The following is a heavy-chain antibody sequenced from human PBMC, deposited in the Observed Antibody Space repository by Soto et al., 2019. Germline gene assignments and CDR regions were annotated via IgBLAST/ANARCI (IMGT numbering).Heavy chain of an antibody. J-gene: IGHJ3*02. D-gene: IGHD6-19*01. CDR3: AREGGGWNRYDAFDI. V-gene: IGHV3-7*01. CDR2: IKQDGSEK. Sequence: GGSLRLSCAASGFTFSSYWMSWVRQAPGKGLEWVANIKQDGSEKYYVDSVKGRFTISRDNAKNSLYLQMNSLRAEDTAVYYCAREGGGWNRYDAFDIWGQGTMVTVSS. CDR1: GFTFSSYW.